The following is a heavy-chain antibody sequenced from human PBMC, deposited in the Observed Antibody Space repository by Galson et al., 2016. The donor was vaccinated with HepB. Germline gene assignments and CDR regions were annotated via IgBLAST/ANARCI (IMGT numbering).Heavy chain of an antibody. Sequence: SLRLSCAASGLTLSSYAVTWVRQAPGKGLEWVSTISGSGNSILYGDSVKGRFTISRDNSKNIVYLHMNSLIAEDTALYYCAKDPNGDYIGAYDSWGQGTLVTVSS. D-gene: IGHD4-17*01. V-gene: IGHV3-23*01. CDR1: GLTLSSYA. J-gene: IGHJ4*02. CDR2: ISGSGNSI. CDR3: AKDPNGDYIGAYDS.